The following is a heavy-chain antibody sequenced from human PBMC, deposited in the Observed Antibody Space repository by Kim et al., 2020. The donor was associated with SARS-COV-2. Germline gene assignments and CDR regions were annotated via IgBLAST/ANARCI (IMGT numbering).Heavy chain of an antibody. CDR3: ARDMGTGFDP. CDR2: TT. Sequence: TTTNSPPHKSLLTISVDTSTNQFSLKLSTVTAADTAVYYCARDMGTGFDPWGQGTLVTVSS. V-gene: IGHV4-59*01. J-gene: IGHJ5*02. D-gene: IGHD2-21*02.